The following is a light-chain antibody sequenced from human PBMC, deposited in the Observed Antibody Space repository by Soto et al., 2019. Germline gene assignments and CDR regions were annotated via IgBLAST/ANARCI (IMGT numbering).Light chain of an antibody. Sequence: EIVLTQSPGTLSLSPGERATLSCRASQSVSNYLAWYQQKPGQAPRLLIYGASRWATVIPDRFSGSGSATDSSLTISRLEPEDFAVYYCQQYGVSPQTFGQGTNVEIK. V-gene: IGKV3-20*01. CDR1: QSVSNY. CDR3: QQYGVSPQT. J-gene: IGKJ1*01. CDR2: GAS.